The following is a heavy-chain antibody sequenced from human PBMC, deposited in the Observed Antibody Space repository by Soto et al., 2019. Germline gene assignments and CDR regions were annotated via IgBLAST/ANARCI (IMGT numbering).Heavy chain of an antibody. Sequence: SETLSLTCDASGGSISSSNWWSCVRQPPGKGLEWVGEIYHSGSTNFNPSLKSRVTISVDKSKNQISLKLRSVTAADTAVYYCARDLDTNGWPDYWGQGILVTVCS. J-gene: IGHJ4*02. V-gene: IGHV4-4*02. D-gene: IGHD6-19*01. CDR3: ARDLDTNGWPDY. CDR2: IYHSGST. CDR1: GGSISSSNW.